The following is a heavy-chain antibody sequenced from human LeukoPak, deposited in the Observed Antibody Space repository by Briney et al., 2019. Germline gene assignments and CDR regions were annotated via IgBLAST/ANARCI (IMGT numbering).Heavy chain of an antibody. CDR1: GGSISSSSYY. D-gene: IGHD4-17*01. Sequence: SETLSLTCTVPGGSISSSSYYWGWIRQPPGKGLEWIGSIYYSGSTYYNPSLKSRVTISVDTSKNQFSLKLSSVTAADTAVYYCARHAANYDDYVGPDFDYWGQGTLVTVSS. CDR3: ARHAANYDDYVGPDFDY. V-gene: IGHV4-39*01. CDR2: IYYSGST. J-gene: IGHJ4*02.